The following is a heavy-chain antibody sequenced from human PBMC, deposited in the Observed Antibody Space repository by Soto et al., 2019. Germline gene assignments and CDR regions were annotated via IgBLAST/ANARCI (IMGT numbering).Heavy chain of an antibody. Sequence: PGGSLRLSCVASGFTFSSYEMNWVRQAPGKGLEWVSYITRTGSSRYYADSVEGRFTISRDNAKNSLYLQLDSLRAEDTAVYYCARFASPAAIYYWGQGTLVTVSS. CDR1: GFTFSSYE. D-gene: IGHD2-2*01. V-gene: IGHV3-48*03. CDR2: ITRTGSSR. CDR3: ARFASPAAIYY. J-gene: IGHJ4*02.